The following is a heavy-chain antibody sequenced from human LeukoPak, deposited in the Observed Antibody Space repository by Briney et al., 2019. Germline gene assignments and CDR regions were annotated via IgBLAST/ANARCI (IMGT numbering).Heavy chain of an antibody. CDR2: ISGSGGST. CDR3: AKVEVRGVRLGDYDY. J-gene: IGHJ4*02. CDR1: GFTFSSYA. V-gene: IGHV3-23*01. Sequence: GGSLRLSCAASGFTFSSYAMSWVRQAPGKGLEWVSAISGSGGSTYYADSVKGRFTISRDNSKNTLYLQMNSLRAEDTAVYYCAKVEVRGVRLGDYDYWGQGTLVTVSS. D-gene: IGHD3-10*01.